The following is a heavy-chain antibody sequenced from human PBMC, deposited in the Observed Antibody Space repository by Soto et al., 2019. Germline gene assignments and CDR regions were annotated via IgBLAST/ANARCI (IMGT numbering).Heavy chain of an antibody. J-gene: IGHJ2*01. CDR2: IFDSGST. D-gene: IGHD2-8*01. Sequence: QVQLQESGPGLVKPSETLSLTCTVSGGSISGGVHSWSWIRQPPGKGLEWIGQIFDSGSTYYNPFVKSRLTISVDTAKNQVSLRLSSVTAADTAVYYCAREIMPLTNDWYFDLWGRGTLVTVSS. V-gene: IGHV4-30-4*01. CDR3: AREIMPLTNDWYFDL. CDR1: GGSISGGVHS.